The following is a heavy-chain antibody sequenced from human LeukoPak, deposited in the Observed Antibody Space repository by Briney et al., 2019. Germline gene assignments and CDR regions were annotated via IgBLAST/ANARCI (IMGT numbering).Heavy chain of an antibody. J-gene: IGHJ4*02. CDR3: ARTGPFAY. Sequence: QPGGSLRLSCAVSGFTFSSYWMTWVRQAPGKGLEWVANINQDGSEKYYADSVEGRFTISRDNAKNSLLLQMNSLRAGDTAVYYCARTGPFAYWGQGTLVTVSS. V-gene: IGHV3-7*04. CDR2: INQDGSEK. D-gene: IGHD1-14*01. CDR1: GFTFSSYW.